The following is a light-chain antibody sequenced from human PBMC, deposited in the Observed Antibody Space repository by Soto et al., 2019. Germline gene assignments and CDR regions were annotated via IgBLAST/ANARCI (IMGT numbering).Light chain of an antibody. J-gene: IGLJ2*01. CDR3: SSYAGTSIPVV. V-gene: IGLV2-8*01. Sequence: QSVLTQPPSASGSPGQSVTISCTGSSSDVGGYNFVSWYQQHPGKAPKLMIYDVSERPSGVPDRFSGSKSGNTASLTVSGLQADDEADYYCSSYAGTSIPVVFDGGTKVTVL. CDR2: DVS. CDR1: SSDVGGYNF.